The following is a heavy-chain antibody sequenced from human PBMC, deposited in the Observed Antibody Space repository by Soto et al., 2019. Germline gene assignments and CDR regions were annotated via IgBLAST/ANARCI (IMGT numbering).Heavy chain of an antibody. D-gene: IGHD2-2*01. J-gene: IGHJ6*02. V-gene: IGHV3-48*03. CDR1: GLTFSNHA. CDR3: ARDLTGYAMDV. CDR2: IDNRGRTI. Sequence: GGSLRLSCAASGLTFSNHAMNWVRQAPGKGLEWVSYIDNRGRTIYYADSVKGRFTISRDNAGNSLNLQMNSLGAEDTAVYYCARDLTGYAMDVWGQGTTVTVS.